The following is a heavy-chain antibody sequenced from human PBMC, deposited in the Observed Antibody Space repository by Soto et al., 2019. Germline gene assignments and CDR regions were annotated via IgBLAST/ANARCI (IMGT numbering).Heavy chain of an antibody. V-gene: IGHV1-2*04. J-gene: IGHJ6*03. Sequence: GASVDVSCDARGDGFTSCYRRWVRQAPGKGLERMGWINPNSGGTNYAQKFQGWVTMTRDTTISTAYMELSRPRSDDTAVYYWARDHVPTIFGVVASGYYYYYMDVWGKGTTVTVSS. CDR3: ARDHVPTIFGVVASGYYYYYMDV. D-gene: IGHD3-3*01. CDR1: GDGFTSCY. CDR2: INPNSGGT.